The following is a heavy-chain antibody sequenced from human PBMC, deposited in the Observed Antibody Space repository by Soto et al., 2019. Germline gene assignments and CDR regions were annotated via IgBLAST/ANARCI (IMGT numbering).Heavy chain of an antibody. J-gene: IGHJ4*02. CDR1: GASVSSAEHY. CDR3: ARLSGYDPAGAADK. CDR2: TYYSGGS. D-gene: IGHD5-12*01. V-gene: IGHV4-30-4*01. Sequence: QVQLQESGPGLVKASQTLSLTCTLSGASVSSAEHYWSWIRQPPGKGLEWIGYTYYSGGSYYNASLQRRVSISVDTPQNQFSPKLTSVTAADTAVYYCARLSGYDPAGAADKWGPGILVSVSS.